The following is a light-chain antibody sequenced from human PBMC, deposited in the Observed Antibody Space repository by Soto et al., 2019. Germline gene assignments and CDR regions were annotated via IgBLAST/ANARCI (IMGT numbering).Light chain of an antibody. J-gene: IGKJ1*01. V-gene: IGKV1-39*01. CDR1: QSIGTN. Sequence: DIQMTQSPSSLSASIGDRVTLTCRASQSIGTNLNWYQQRPGKAPKLLIYAVSSLQSGVSSRFSGRGSGTDFTLSINSLQREDCATYDCQQTYSAPPLFGQGTKVEIK. CDR3: QQTYSAPPL. CDR2: AVS.